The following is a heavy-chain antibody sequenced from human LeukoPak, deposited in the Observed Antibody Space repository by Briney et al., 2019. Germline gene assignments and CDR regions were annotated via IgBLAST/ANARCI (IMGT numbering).Heavy chain of an antibody. CDR1: GGSIGIYY. Sequence: SETLSLTCTASGGSIGIYYWNWIRQPAGKGLEWIGRIFTSGIVNYNPSLKSRVTMSVDTSKNQFSLNLSSVTAADTAVYYCAREISGTYYNPLGYMDVWGKGPRSPSP. J-gene: IGHJ6*03. D-gene: IGHD3-10*01. CDR2: IFTSGIV. CDR3: AREISGTYYNPLGYMDV. V-gene: IGHV4-4*07.